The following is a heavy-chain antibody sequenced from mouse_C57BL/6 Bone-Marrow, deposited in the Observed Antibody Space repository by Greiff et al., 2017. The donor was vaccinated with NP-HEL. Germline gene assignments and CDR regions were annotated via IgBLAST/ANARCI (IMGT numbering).Heavy chain of an antibody. Sequence: EVQRVEPGGDLVKPGASLKLSCAASGFTFTSYGMPWVRQTPGKRLEWVATISSGGSYTYYPDSLKGRSTITRDNAYNTLYLQMSSLTSEDSAVYYCARQATPASGASFAYWGQGTLVTVSA. CDR1: GFTFTSYG. J-gene: IGHJ3*01. CDR2: ISSGGSYT. D-gene: IGHD1-2*01. V-gene: IGHV5-6*01. CDR3: ARQATPASGASFAY.